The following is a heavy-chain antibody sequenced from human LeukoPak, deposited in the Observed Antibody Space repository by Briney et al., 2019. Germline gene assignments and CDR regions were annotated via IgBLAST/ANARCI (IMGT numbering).Heavy chain of an antibody. D-gene: IGHD3-22*01. CDR1: GRSISSGSYY. J-gene: IGHJ4*02. Sequence: SQTLSLTCTVSGRSISSGSYYWRWIRQPAGKGLEWIGRIYTSGSTNYNPSLKSRVTISVDTSKNQYSLKLSSVTAADTAVYYCARDLSYYDSGGFDYWGQGTLVTVSS. CDR2: IYTSGST. CDR3: ARDLSYYDSGGFDY. V-gene: IGHV4-61*02.